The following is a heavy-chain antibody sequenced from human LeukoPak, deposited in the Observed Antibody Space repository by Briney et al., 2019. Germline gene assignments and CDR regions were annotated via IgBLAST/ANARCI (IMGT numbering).Heavy chain of an antibody. D-gene: IGHD1-1*01. J-gene: IGHJ4*02. V-gene: IGHV4-34*01. Sequence: SETLSLTCAVYGGSFSGYYWSWVRQPPGKGLEWIGEIYHSGSTNYNPSLKSRVTISVDKSKNQFSLKLSSVTAADTAVYYCARRAYSAAYWKHFDYWGQGTLVTVSS. CDR1: GGSFSGYY. CDR3: ARRAYSAAYWKHFDY. CDR2: IYHSGST.